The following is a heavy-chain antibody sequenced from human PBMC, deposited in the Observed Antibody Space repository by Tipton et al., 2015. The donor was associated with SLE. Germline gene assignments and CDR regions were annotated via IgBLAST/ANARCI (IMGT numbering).Heavy chain of an antibody. V-gene: IGHV3-7*01. J-gene: IGHJ4*02. Sequence: GSLRLSCAASGFSFSRYWMSWVRQAPGRGLEWVANIKQDGSDKNYVDSVKGRFTISRDNAKNSLYLQMSYLRAEDTAVYYCARDPAVARWGQGTLVTVSS. CDR1: GFSFSRYW. D-gene: IGHD6-19*01. CDR3: ARDPAVAR. CDR2: IKQDGSDK.